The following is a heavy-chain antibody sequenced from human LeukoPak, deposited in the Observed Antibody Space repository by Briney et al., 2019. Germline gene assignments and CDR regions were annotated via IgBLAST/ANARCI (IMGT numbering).Heavy chain of an antibody. D-gene: IGHD6-19*01. CDR1: GYTFTSYD. CDR2: MNPNSGNT. Sequence: GSVKVSCKASGYTFTSYDINWVRQATGQGLEWMGWMNPNSGNTGYAQKFQGRVTMTKNTSISTAYMELSSLRSEDTAVYYCARGRAYSSGWYGVYWGQGTLVTVSS. CDR3: ARGRAYSSGWYGVY. V-gene: IGHV1-8*01. J-gene: IGHJ4*02.